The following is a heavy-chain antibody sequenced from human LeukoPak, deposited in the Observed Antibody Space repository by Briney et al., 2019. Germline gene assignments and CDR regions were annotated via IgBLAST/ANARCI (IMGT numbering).Heavy chain of an antibody. CDR2: ISSSSGYI. V-gene: IGHV3-21*01. CDR1: GFTFSSYA. D-gene: IGHD2-2*01. Sequence: GGSLRLSCAASGFTFSSYAMNWVRQAPGKGLEWVSSISSSSGYIFYADSVKGRFTISRDNSKKIVYPQMDSLRVDDTAVYYCARGGYQPYYYMDVWGTGTTVTVSS. CDR3: ARGGYQPYYYMDV. J-gene: IGHJ6*03.